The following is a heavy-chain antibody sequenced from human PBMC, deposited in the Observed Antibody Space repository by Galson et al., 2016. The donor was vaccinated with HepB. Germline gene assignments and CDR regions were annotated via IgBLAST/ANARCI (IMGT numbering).Heavy chain of an antibody. Sequence: SLRLSCAASGFTFSSYTMNWVRQAPGKGPEWVSYISSSGTTIYYAHSVKGRFTISRDNAKNSLYLQMNSLRAEDTAVYYCAREPVRLDDLLTGPPKNPDYWGQGTLVTVSS. D-gene: IGHD3-9*01. J-gene: IGHJ4*02. CDR2: ISSSGTTI. CDR1: GFTFSSYT. V-gene: IGHV3-48*03. CDR3: AREPVRLDDLLTGPPKNPDY.